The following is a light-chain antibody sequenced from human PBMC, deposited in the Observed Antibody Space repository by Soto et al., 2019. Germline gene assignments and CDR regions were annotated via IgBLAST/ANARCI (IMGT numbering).Light chain of an antibody. CDR2: DDS. V-gene: IGLV3-21*02. CDR1: NIGSKS. Sequence: SYELTQPPSVSVAPGQTARITCGGNNIGSKSVHWYQQKPGQAPVLVVYDDSDRPSGIPDRFSGSKSGNTASLTVSGLQADDEADYYCSSYAGSNKFVFGTGTKVTVL. J-gene: IGLJ1*01. CDR3: SSYAGSNKFV.